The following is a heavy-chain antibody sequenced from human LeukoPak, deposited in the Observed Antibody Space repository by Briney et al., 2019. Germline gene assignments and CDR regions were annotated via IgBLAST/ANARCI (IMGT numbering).Heavy chain of an antibody. Sequence: ASVKVSCKASVPTFTSYAISWVRQAPGQGLEWMGGFIPIFGSPTYAQKFQGRVSFTTDESTDTAYMELSNLGSDDTAVFYCAGFFYDSSGAAFDIWGQGTMVTVSS. CDR1: VPTFTSYA. D-gene: IGHD3-22*01. J-gene: IGHJ3*02. CDR3: AGFFYDSSGAAFDI. CDR2: FIPIFGSP. V-gene: IGHV1-69*05.